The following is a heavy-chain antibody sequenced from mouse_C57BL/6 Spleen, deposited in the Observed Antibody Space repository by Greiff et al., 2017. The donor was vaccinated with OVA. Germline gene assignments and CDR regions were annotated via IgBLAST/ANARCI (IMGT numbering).Heavy chain of an antibody. J-gene: IGHJ1*03. CDR2: INPSNGGT. CDR3: ARRGYDYDWYFDV. Sequence: VKLQQPGTELVKPGASVKLSCKASGYTFTSYWMHWVKQRPGQGLEWIGNINPSNGGTNYNEKFKSKATLTVDKSSSTAYMQLSSLTSEDSAVYYCARRGYDYDWYFDVWGTGTTVTVSS. CDR1: GYTFTSYW. D-gene: IGHD2-4*01. V-gene: IGHV1-53*01.